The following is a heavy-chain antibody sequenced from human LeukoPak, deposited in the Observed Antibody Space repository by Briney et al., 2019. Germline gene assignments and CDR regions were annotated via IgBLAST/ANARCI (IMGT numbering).Heavy chain of an antibody. Sequence: GGSLRLSFVSSVFTFTNFALSWVRQAPAKGLEGVSSISAMGGGTWYAECVRGQFTVSRASSNTNLYLQMNSMRDEDADTYFCANARSQYGDNFGYHFYAMDVWGQGTTVTVSS. CDR1: VFTFTNFA. CDR3: ANARSQYGDNFGYHFYAMDV. J-gene: IGHJ6*02. V-gene: IGHV3-23*01. D-gene: IGHD4/OR15-4a*01. CDR2: ISAMGGGT.